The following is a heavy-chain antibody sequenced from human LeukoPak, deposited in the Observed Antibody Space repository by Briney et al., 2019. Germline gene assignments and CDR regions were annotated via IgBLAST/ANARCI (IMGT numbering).Heavy chain of an antibody. CDR2: IRQDESEK. J-gene: IGHJ4*02. CDR1: GFTFRHYW. D-gene: IGHD3-22*01. Sequence: PGGSLRLSCVASGFTFRHYWMTWVRQAPGKGLEWVANIRQDESEKYYVDSVKGRFTISRGNAKNSLYLQMNSLRAEDTAVYYCARELSSGIDYWGQGTLVTVSS. CDR3: ARELSSGIDY. V-gene: IGHV3-7*05.